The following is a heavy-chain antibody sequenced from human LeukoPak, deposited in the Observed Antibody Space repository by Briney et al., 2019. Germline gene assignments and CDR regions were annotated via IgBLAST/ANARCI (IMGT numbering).Heavy chain of an antibody. J-gene: IGHJ6*03. CDR2: IYTSGST. D-gene: IGHD4-23*01. CDR3: ARLKYGGKPGRFYYYYMDV. CDR1: GGSISSYY. Sequence: SETLSLTCTVSGGSISSYYWSWIRQPPGKGLEWIGYIYTSGSTNYNPSLKSRVTISVDTSKNQFSLKLSSVTAADTAVYYCARLKYGGKPGRFYYYYMDVWGKGTTVTVSS. V-gene: IGHV4-4*09.